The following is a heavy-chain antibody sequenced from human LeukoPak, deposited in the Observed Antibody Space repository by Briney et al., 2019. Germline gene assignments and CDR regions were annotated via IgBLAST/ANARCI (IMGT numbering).Heavy chain of an antibody. J-gene: IGHJ4*02. V-gene: IGHV1-2*02. CDR2: INPNSGDT. Sequence: ASVKVFCKSSGYTFTGYYMNWVRQAPGQGLEWMGWINPNSGDTNSAQKFQGRVTMTRDTSISTAYMELSRLTSDDTAVYYCARAGPFYSGNYLGFWGQGTLVTVSS. CDR1: GYTFTGYY. CDR3: ARAGPFYSGNYLGF. D-gene: IGHD1-26*01.